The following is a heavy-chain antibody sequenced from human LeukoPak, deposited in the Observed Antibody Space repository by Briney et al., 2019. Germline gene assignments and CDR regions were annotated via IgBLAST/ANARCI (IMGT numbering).Heavy chain of an antibody. CDR2: INSDGSIT. V-gene: IGHV3-74*01. Sequence: GGSLRLSCAASGFTFSSYWMHWVRQAPGKGLVWVSRINSDGSITTYADSVRGRFTISRDNAKSTLYLQMNSLRAEDTAVYYCASSTQISKYADYWAREPWSPSPQ. D-gene: IGHD2-2*01. J-gene: IGHJ4*02. CDR1: GFTFSSYW. CDR3: ASSTQISKYADY.